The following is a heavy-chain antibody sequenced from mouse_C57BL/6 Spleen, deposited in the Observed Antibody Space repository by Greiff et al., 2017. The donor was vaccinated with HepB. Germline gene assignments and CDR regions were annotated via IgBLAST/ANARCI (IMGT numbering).Heavy chain of an antibody. D-gene: IGHD3-2*02. CDR2: IYPGDGDT. CDR3: ARSGGVAY. V-gene: IGHV1-82*01. Sequence: QVQLQQSGPELVKPGASVKISCKASGYAFSSSWMNWVKQRPGKGLEWIGRIYPGDGDTNYNGKFKGKATLTADKSSSTAYMQLSSLTSEDSAVYFCARSGGVAYWGQGTLVTVSA. CDR1: GYAFSSSW. J-gene: IGHJ3*01.